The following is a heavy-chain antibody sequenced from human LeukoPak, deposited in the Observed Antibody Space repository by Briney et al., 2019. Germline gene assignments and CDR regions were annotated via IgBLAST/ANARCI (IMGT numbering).Heavy chain of an antibody. Sequence: GGSLRLSCAASGFTFSSYGMHWVRRAPGKGLEGVAVIWYDGSNKYYADSVKGRFTISRDNSKNKLYLQMNSLRAEDTAVYYCARDPSSWSSSWNDYWGQGTLVTVSS. D-gene: IGHD6-13*01. J-gene: IGHJ4*02. V-gene: IGHV3-33*01. CDR1: GFTFSSYG. CDR3: ARDPSSWSSSWNDY. CDR2: IWYDGSNK.